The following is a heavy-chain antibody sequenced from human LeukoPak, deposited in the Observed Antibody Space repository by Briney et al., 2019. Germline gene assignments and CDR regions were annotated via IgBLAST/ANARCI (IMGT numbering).Heavy chain of an antibody. CDR2: ISSSGRTI. V-gene: IGHV3-48*03. CDR3: AKASSRYCSGGSCLYYYYGMDV. J-gene: IGHJ6*02. CDR1: GXTFSSYE. D-gene: IGHD2-15*01. Sequence: GSLRLSCAASGXTFSSYEMNWVRQAPGKGLEWLSYISSSGRTIYYADSVKGRFTISRDNSKNTLYLQMNSLRAEDTAVYYCAKASSRYCSGGSCLYYYYGMDVWGQGTTVTVSS.